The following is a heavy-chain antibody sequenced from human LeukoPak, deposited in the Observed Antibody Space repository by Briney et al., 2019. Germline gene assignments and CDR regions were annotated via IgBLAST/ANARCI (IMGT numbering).Heavy chain of an antibody. V-gene: IGHV3-30*02. Sequence: PGGSLRLSCAASGFTFSSYGMHWVRQAPGKGLEWVAFIRYDGSNKYYADSVKGRFTISRDNSKNTLYLQMNSLRAEDTAVYYCAKDHYYYGSGRGYMDVWGKGTTVTISS. CDR2: IRYDGSNK. D-gene: IGHD3-10*01. J-gene: IGHJ6*03. CDR1: GFTFSSYG. CDR3: AKDHYYYGSGRGYMDV.